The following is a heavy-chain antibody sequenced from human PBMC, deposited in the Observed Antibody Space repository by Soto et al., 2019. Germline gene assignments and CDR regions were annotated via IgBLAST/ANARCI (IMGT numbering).Heavy chain of an antibody. V-gene: IGHV3-30-3*01. CDR1: GFTFSSYA. CDR3: ARDPVMVYATGADY. J-gene: IGHJ4*02. Sequence: GGSLRLSCAASGFTFSSYAMHWVRQAPGKGLQWVAVISDDGNKKYYADSVKGRFTISRDNSKNTLYLQMNSVRAEDTAVYFCARDPVMVYATGADYWGQGTRGTV. D-gene: IGHD2-8*01. CDR2: ISDDGNKK.